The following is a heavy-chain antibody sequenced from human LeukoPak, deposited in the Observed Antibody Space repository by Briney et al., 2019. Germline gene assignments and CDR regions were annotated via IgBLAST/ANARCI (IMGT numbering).Heavy chain of an antibody. CDR2: ISNTGSTM. J-gene: IGHJ1*01. D-gene: IGHD3-10*01. CDR1: GFTFSDFY. V-gene: IGHV3-11*01. CDR3: AKGHTYGMI. Sequence: GGSLRLSCAASGFTFSDFYMSWLRQTPGKGLEWVPYISNTGSTMDYADSVKGRFTISRDNAKDSLYLQMNNLGAEDTAVYYCAKGHTYGMIWGQGTLVTVSS.